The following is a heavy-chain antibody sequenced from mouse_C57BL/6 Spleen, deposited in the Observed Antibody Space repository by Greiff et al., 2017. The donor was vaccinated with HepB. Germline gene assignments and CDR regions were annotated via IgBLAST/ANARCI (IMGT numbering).Heavy chain of an antibody. CDR2: INPNNGGT. D-gene: IGHD2-4*01. V-gene: IGHV1-18*01. CDR1: GYTFTDYN. J-gene: IGHJ3*01. CDR3: ARAEYDYDGFAY. Sequence: EVQLQQSGPELVKPGASVKIPCKASGYTFTDYNMDWVKQSHGKSLEWIGDINPNNGGTSYNQKFKGKATLTVDKSSSTAYMELRSLTSEDTAVYYCARAEYDYDGFAYWGQGTLVTVSA.